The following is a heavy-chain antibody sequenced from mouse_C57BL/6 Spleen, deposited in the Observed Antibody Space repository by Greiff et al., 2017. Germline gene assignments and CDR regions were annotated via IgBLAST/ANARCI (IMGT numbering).Heavy chain of an antibody. CDR2: IYPRSGNT. CDR1: GYTFTSYG. V-gene: IGHV1-81*01. J-gene: IGHJ3*01. Sequence: QVHVKQSGAELARPGASVKLSCKASGYTFTSYGISWVKQRTGQGLEWIGEIYPRSGNTYYNEKFKGKATLTADKSSSTAYMELRSLTSEDSAVYFCARGKTSKYGNFEGFAYWGQGTLVTVSA. D-gene: IGHD2-10*02. CDR3: ARGKTSKYGNFEGFAY.